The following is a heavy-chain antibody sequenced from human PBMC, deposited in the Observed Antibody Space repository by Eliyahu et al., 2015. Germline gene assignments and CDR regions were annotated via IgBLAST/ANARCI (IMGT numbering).Heavy chain of an antibody. CDR1: GFSLXTSGXX. CDR2: IDWDDDK. J-gene: IGHJ4*02. V-gene: IGHV2-70*01. Sequence: QVTLRESGPALVKPTQTLTLTCTFSGFSLXTSGXXVXWIRXPPGKXLDWLALIDWDDDKYYSTSLKTRLTISKDTSKNQVVLTMTNMDPVDTATYYCARTVSGSHDYWGQGTLVTVSS. CDR3: ARTVSGSHDY. D-gene: IGHD1-26*01.